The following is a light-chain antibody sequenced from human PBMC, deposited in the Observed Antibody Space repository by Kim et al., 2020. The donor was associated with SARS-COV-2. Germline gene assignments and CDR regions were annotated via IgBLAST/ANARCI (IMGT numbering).Light chain of an antibody. CDR2: DAS. CDR3: QHHSTYPIT. Sequence: IQLTQSPSTLSASVGDRVTITCRASQSIGGWLAWYQQKPGKAHKLLIYDASSVESGVPSRFSGSGSGTEFTLTISSLQPDDSATYYCQHHSTYPITFGQGTRLEIK. V-gene: IGKV1-5*01. J-gene: IGKJ5*01. CDR1: QSIGGW.